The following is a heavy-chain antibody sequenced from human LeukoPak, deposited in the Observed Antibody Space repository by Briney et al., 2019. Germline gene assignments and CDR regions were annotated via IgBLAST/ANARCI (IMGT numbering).Heavy chain of an antibody. CDR2: INPSGGST. CDR3: ARLQRYGSGSLFYYYGMDV. CDR1: GYTFTSYY. Sequence: ASVKVSCKASGYTFTSYYMHWVRQAPGQGLEWMGIINPSGGSTSYAQKFQGRVTMTRDISTSTVYMELSSLRSEDTAVYYCARLQRYGSGSLFYYYGMDVWGQGTTVTVSS. J-gene: IGHJ6*02. D-gene: IGHD3-10*01. V-gene: IGHV1-46*01.